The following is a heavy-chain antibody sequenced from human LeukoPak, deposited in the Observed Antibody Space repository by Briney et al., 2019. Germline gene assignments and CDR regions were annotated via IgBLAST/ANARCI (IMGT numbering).Heavy chain of an antibody. CDR1: GFTFSSYC. V-gene: IGHV3-74*01. CDR2: INSDGSDT. CDR3: ARSDYYFDY. Sequence: PGVPLRLSCAPSGFTFSSYCMHWVRQAPGKGLVWVSRINSDGSDTSYADSVKGRFTISRDNAKNTLYLQMNSLRAEDTAVYYCARSDYYFDYWGQGALVTVSS. J-gene: IGHJ4*02. D-gene: IGHD4/OR15-4a*01.